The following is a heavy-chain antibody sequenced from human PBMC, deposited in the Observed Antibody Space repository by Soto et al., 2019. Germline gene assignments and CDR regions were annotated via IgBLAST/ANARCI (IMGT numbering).Heavy chain of an antibody. J-gene: IGHJ5*02. CDR3: AKDLFDIAAPSPNWFDP. V-gene: IGHV3-23*01. D-gene: IGHD6-13*01. CDR1: GFTFSSYA. Sequence: PGGSLRLSCAASGFTFSSYAMSWVRQAPGKGLEWVSAISGSGGSTYYADSVKGRFTISRDNSKNTLYLQMNSLRAEDTAVYYCAKDLFDIAAPSPNWFDPWGQGTLVTVSS. CDR2: ISGSGGST.